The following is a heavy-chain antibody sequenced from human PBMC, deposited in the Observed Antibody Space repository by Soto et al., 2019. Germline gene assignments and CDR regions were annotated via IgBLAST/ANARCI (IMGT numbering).Heavy chain of an antibody. Sequence: SETLSLTCAVSGGSISSSNWWSWVRQPPVKGLEWIGEIYHSGSTNYNPSLKSRVTISVDKSKNQFSLKLSSVTAADTAVYYCARDPGDSSGYYTPGTMDVWGQGTTVTVSS. D-gene: IGHD3-22*01. CDR1: GGSISSSNW. J-gene: IGHJ6*02. CDR2: IYHSGST. V-gene: IGHV4-4*02. CDR3: ARDPGDSSGYYTPGTMDV.